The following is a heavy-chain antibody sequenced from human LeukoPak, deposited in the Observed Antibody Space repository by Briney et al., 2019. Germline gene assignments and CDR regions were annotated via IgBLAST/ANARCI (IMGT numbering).Heavy chain of an antibody. Sequence: SETLSLTCTVSGGSISSGGYYWSWIRQHPGKGLEWIGYIYYSGSTYYNPSLKSRVTISVDTSKNQFSLKLSSVTAADTAVYYCARGYCSSTSCYAGDYWGQGTLVTVSS. D-gene: IGHD2-2*01. CDR1: GGSISSGGYY. V-gene: IGHV4-31*03. CDR3: ARGYCSSTSCYAGDY. CDR2: IYYSGST. J-gene: IGHJ4*02.